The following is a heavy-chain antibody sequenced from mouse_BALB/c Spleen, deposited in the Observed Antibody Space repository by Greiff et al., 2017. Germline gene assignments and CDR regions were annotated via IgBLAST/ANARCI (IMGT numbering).Heavy chain of an antibody. J-gene: IGHJ4*01. Sequence: EVKLVESGGGLVQPGGSRKLSCAASGFTFSSFGMHWVRQAPEKGLEWVAYISSGSSTIYYADTVKGRFTISRDNPKNTLFLQMTSLRSEDTAMYYCARWGHYYAMDYWGQGTSVTVSS. V-gene: IGHV5-17*02. CDR3: ARWGHYYAMDY. CDR2: ISSGSSTI. CDR1: GFTFSSFG.